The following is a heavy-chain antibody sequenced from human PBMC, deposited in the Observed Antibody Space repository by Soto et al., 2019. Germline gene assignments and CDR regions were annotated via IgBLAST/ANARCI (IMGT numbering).Heavy chain of an antibody. D-gene: IGHD5-18*01. CDR3: ARGHSNSCDY. J-gene: IGHJ4*02. CDR1: GFTFGNYW. V-gene: IGHV3-7*04. CDR2: IKPDGGEQ. Sequence: EVQLVESGGGLVQPGGSLRLSCEASGFTFGNYWMNWVRQTPGKGLERVANIKPDGGEQYYVDSVKGRFTISRDNAKDSLYLQMSSLRGDDTAVYYCARGHSNSCDYWGQGTLVTVSS.